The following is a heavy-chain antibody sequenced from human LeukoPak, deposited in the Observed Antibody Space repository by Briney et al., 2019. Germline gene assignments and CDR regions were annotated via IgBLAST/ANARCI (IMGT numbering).Heavy chain of an antibody. J-gene: IGHJ4*02. D-gene: IGHD3-22*01. Sequence: SETLSLTCAVSGGSISSSNWWSWVRQPPGKGLEWIGEIYHSGCTNYNPSLKSRVTISVDKSKNQFSLKLSSVTAADTAVYYCARTVYYYDSSGYPFDYWGQGTLVTVSS. CDR1: GGSISSSNW. CDR3: ARTVYYYDSSGYPFDY. CDR2: IYHSGCT. V-gene: IGHV4-4*02.